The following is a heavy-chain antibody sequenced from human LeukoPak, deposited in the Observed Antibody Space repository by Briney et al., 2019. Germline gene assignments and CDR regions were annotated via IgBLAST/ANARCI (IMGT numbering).Heavy chain of an antibody. CDR2: IYYPGST. CDR1: GGSISSNH. Sequence: SETLSLTCTVSGGSISSNHWSWIRQPPGKGLEWIGYIYYPGSTNYNPSLKSRVTISLDTSNKQFSLKLSSVTAADTAVYYCSRVRRDGYNPLDYWGQGTLVTVSS. J-gene: IGHJ4*02. CDR3: SRVRRDGYNPLDY. V-gene: IGHV4-59*08. D-gene: IGHD5-24*01.